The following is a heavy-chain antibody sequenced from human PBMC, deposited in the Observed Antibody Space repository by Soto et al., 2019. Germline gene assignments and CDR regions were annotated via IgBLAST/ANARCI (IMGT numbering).Heavy chain of an antibody. J-gene: IGHJ6*02. CDR2: ISYDGSNK. D-gene: IGHD6-19*01. CDR3: AKDWTAVASNHHYYGMDV. Sequence: LRLSCAASGFTFSSYGMHWVRQSPGKVLEWVAVISYDGSNKYYADSVKGRFTISRDNSKNTLYLQMNSLRAEDTAVYYCAKDWTAVASNHHYYGMDVWGQGTKVTASS. V-gene: IGHV3-30*18. CDR1: GFTFSSYG.